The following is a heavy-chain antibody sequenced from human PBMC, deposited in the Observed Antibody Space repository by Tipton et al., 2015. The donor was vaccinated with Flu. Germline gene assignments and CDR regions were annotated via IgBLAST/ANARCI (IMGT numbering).Heavy chain of an antibody. D-gene: IGHD5-24*01. V-gene: IGHV4-59*01. CDR1: GGSISSYY. J-gene: IGHJ6*03. CDR2: IYYSGST. CDR3: ASAMATISSYYSMDV. Sequence: TLSLTCTVSGGSISSYYWSWIRQPPGKGLEWIGYIYYSGSTNYNPSLKSRVTISVDTSKNQFSLKLSSVTAADTAVYYCASAMATISSYYSMDVWGKGTTVTVSS.